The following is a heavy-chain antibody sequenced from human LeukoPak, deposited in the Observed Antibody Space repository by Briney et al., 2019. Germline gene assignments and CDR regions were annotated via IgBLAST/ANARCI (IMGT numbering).Heavy chain of an antibody. J-gene: IGHJ4*02. CDR3: ARDPNSAL. D-gene: IGHD2-21*01. Sequence: SETLSLTCTASGCSISGYDWSWVRQPPGKGLEWTGGMYTSGGSNYNYTPSLQSRVTMSVDTSKNQFSLKLTSVTAADTAVYYCARDPNSALGGEGTLVTVSS. V-gene: IGHV4-4*07. CDR1: GCSISGYD. CDR2: MYTSGGS.